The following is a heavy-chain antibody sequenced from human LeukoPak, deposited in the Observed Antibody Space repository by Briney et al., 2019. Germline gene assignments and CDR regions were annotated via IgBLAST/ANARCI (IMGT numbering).Heavy chain of an antibody. CDR3: ARDSRIAAAGNYLSDY. D-gene: IGHD6-13*01. V-gene: IGHV1-2*02. J-gene: IGHJ4*02. Sequence: ASVKVSCKASGYTFTGYYMHWVRQAPGQGLEWMGWINPNSGGTNYAQKFQGRVTMTRDTSISTAYMELSRLRSDDTAVYYCARDSRIAAAGNYLSDYWGQGTLVTVSS. CDR2: INPNSGGT. CDR1: GYTFTGYY.